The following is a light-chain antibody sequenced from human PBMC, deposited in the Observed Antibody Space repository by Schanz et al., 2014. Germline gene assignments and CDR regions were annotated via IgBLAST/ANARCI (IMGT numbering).Light chain of an antibody. CDR3: QHRSNWPLT. J-gene: IGKJ4*01. CDR2: GAS. V-gene: IGKV3-11*01. CDR1: QSVNSN. Sequence: EIVMTQSPVTLSVSPGERVTLSCRASQSVNSNLAWYQHKPGQAPRLLIYGASTRATGIPARFSGSGSGTDFTLTISALEPEDSAVYYCQHRSNWPLTFGGGTKVGIK.